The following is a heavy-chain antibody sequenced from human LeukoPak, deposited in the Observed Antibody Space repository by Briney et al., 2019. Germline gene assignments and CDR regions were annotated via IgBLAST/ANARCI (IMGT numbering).Heavy chain of an antibody. Sequence: GGPLRLSCVASGFTLSSYEMNWVRLAPGKGLEWISYISRTGNSIYYADSVKGRFTISRDSAKNSLYLQMNSLRAEDTAVYYCARGPYSSNWYVDYWGQGTLVTVAS. J-gene: IGHJ4*02. CDR2: ISRTGNSI. V-gene: IGHV3-48*03. D-gene: IGHD6-13*01. CDR1: GFTLSSYE. CDR3: ARGPYSSNWYVDY.